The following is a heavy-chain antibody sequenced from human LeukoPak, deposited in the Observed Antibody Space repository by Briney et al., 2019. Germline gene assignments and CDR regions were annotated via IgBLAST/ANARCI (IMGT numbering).Heavy chain of an antibody. J-gene: IGHJ4*02. CDR1: GFTFSSRG. CDR3: TSLEY. Sequence: PGRSLRLSCVASGFTFSSRGMHWVRQAPGKGLEWVAAIWYDGSNKYYADSVKGRFTISRDNSTNTLYLEMSSLRAEDTAVYYCTSLEYWGQGTLVTVSS. V-gene: IGHV3-33*01. CDR2: IWYDGSNK.